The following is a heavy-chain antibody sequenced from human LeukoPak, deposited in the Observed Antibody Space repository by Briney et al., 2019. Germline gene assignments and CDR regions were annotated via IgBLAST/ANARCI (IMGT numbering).Heavy chain of an antibody. CDR1: GYTFTSYY. D-gene: IGHD3-10*01. V-gene: IGHV1-46*01. J-gene: IGHJ4*02. CDR3: ARTADYYGSGSFGIDY. CDR2: INPSGGST. Sequence: ASVKVSCKASGYTFTSYYMHWVRQAPGQGLEWMGIINPSGGSTSYAQKFQGRVTMTRDTSTSTVYMELSSLRSEDTAVYYCARTADYYGSGSFGIDYWGQGTLVTVSS.